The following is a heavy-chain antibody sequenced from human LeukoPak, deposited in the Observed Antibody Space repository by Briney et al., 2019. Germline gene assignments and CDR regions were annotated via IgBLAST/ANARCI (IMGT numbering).Heavy chain of an antibody. CDR3: AKGPYLRVPAASWFDP. D-gene: IGHD2-2*01. Sequence: GGSLRLSCAASGFTFSSYAMSWVRQAPGKGLEWVSAISGSGGSTYYADSVKGRFTISRDNSKNTLYLQMNSLRAEDTAVYYCAKGPYLRVPAASWFDPWGQGTLVTVSS. J-gene: IGHJ5*02. CDR1: GFTFSSYA. CDR2: ISGSGGST. V-gene: IGHV3-23*01.